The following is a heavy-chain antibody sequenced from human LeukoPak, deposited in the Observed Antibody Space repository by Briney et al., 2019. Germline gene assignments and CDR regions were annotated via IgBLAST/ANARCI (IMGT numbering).Heavy chain of an antibody. J-gene: IGHJ5*02. CDR2: IYSGGST. CDR1: GFTVSSNY. D-gene: IGHD2-2*01. CDR3: AKDRVPAAIWTAVAGTT. V-gene: IGHV3-53*01. Sequence: GGSLRLSCAASGFTVSSNYMSWVRQAPGKGLEWVSVIYSGGSTYYADSVKGRFTISRDNSKNTLYLQMNSLRAEDTAVYYCAKDRVPAAIWTAVAGTTWGQGTLVTVSS.